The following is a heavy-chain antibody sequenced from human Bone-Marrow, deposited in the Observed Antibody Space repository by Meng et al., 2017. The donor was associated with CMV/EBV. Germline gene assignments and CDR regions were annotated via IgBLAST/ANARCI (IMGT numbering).Heavy chain of an antibody. Sequence: ACRASGGPYSSYAISWVRQAPEQGLEWMGGIIPIFGTTNYAQKFQGRVTITADESTSTAYMELSSMRSEDTAVYYCARAWGGAQLDYWGQGTLVTVSS. V-gene: IGHV1-69*01. CDR2: IIPIFGTT. CDR1: GGPYSSYA. D-gene: IGHD3-16*01. J-gene: IGHJ4*02. CDR3: ARAWGGAQLDY.